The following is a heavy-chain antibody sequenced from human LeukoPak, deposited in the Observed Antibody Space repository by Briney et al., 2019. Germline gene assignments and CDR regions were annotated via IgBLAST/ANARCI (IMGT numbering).Heavy chain of an antibody. Sequence: GGSLRLSCAASGFTFSDHYMDWVRQAPGKGLEWVGRITNKPNGNSTDYAASVKGRFTISRDDSENSVYLQMNSLKTDDTAMYYCARSTRGSLDYWGQGTLVTVSS. J-gene: IGHJ4*02. CDR1: GFTFSDHY. CDR3: ARSTRGSLDY. V-gene: IGHV3-72*01. CDR2: ITNKPNGNST. D-gene: IGHD3-10*01.